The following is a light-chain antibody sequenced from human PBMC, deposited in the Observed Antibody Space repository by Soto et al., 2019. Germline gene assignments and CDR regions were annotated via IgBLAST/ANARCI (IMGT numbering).Light chain of an antibody. CDR1: QSINNY. J-gene: IGKJ5*01. CDR3: QQRSNWPST. V-gene: IGKV3-11*01. CDR2: DAS. Sequence: EIVSTQSPATLSLSPGERAALSCRASQSINNYLAWYQQKPGQAPRLLIYDASNRATGIPARFSGSGSGTDFTLTISSLEPEDFAVYYCQQRSNWPSTFGQGTRLEIK.